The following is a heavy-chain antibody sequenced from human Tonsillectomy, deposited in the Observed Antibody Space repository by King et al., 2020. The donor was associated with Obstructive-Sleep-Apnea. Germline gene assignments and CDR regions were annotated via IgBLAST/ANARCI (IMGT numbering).Heavy chain of an antibody. CDR3: AKDGGSNNWNDGDAFDI. J-gene: IGHJ3*02. CDR1: GFTFSSYA. D-gene: IGHD1-20*01. Sequence: QLVQSGGGLVQPGGSLRLSCAASGFTFSSYAMSWVRQAPGKGLEWVSAISGSGGSTYYADSVKGRFTISRDNSKNTLYLQMNSLRAEDTAVYYCAKDGGSNNWNDGDAFDIWGQGTMITVSS. CDR2: ISGSGGST. V-gene: IGHV3-23*04.